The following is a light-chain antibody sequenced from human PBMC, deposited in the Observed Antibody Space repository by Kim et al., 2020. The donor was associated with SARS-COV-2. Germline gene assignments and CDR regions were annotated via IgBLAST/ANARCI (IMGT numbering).Light chain of an antibody. Sequence: QSVLTQPPSASGPPGQRVIVSCSGSRSNIGTNAVNWYQHVPGTAPKLLLYDDNRRPSGVPDRVSGSRSGTSASLAIGGLQSEDEADYYCASLDTRVKGWVFGGGTQLTVL. CDR1: RSNIGTNA. CDR3: ASLDTRVKGWV. V-gene: IGLV1-44*01. J-gene: IGLJ3*02. CDR2: DDN.